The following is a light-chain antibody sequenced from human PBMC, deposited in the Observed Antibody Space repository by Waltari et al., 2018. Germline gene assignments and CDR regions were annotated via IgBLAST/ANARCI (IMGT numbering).Light chain of an antibody. CDR3: LQHNTYPWT. J-gene: IGKJ1*01. CDR1: QGISSY. CDR2: AAT. V-gene: IGKV1-17*01. Sequence: DIQMTQSPSSLSASVGDTVTITCRASQGISSYLNWFQQKPGKAPKLLIYAATTLQSGVPSRFSGSGSGTEFTLTISSLQPEDFAAYYCLQHNTYPWTFGQGTKVEI.